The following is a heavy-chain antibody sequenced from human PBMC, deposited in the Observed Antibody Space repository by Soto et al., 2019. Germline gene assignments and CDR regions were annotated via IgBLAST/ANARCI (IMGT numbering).Heavy chain of an antibody. CDR3: ARLQMLAFGGHAYGSFHS. D-gene: IGHD3-16*01. CDR2: MYHSGST. Sequence: QVQLQESAPGLVKPSGTLSLTCAVSGGSISSNYWWTWVRQAPGKGLEWIGEMYHSGSTNYNPSPQSRVTISVDKSKNTFFRTLTSVTDADTAVYYWARLQMLAFGGHAYGSFHSWGQGPLVP. V-gene: IGHV4-4*02. J-gene: IGHJ3*02. CDR1: GGSISSNYW.